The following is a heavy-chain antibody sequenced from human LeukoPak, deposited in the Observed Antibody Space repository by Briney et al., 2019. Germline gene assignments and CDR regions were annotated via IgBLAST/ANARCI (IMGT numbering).Heavy chain of an antibody. CDR2: IRGTGSYI. CDR1: GFTFSSYT. V-gene: IGHV3-21*01. J-gene: IGHJ2*01. CDR3: VRGIRPTGTSYWYFDL. Sequence: GGSLRLSCAASGFTFSSYTMNWVRQAPGKGLDWVSIIRGTGSYIAYADSVKGRFTISRDNANNSLYLQLTSLRAEDTAVYYCVRGIRPTGTSYWYFDLWGRGTLVTVSS. D-gene: IGHD1-1*01.